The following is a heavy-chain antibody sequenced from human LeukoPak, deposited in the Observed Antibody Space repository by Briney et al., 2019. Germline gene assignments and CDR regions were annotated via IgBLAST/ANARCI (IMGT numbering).Heavy chain of an antibody. Sequence: GGSLRLSCAASGFTFSSYAMSWVRQAPGKGLEWVSAISGSGGSTYYADSVKGRFTISRDKSKKTLYLQMNSLGAEDTAVYYCAKDSPYSSQHNTNWFDPWGQGTLVTVSS. CDR3: AKDSPYSSQHNTNWFDP. V-gene: IGHV3-23*01. J-gene: IGHJ5*02. CDR1: GFTFSSYA. D-gene: IGHD6-13*01. CDR2: ISGSGGST.